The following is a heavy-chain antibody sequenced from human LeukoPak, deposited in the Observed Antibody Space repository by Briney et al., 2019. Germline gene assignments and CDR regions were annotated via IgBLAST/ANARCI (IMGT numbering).Heavy chain of an antibody. CDR3: AAYIWNDFYYYGMDV. CDR2: IYYSGST. Sequence: PSETLSLTCTVSGGSISSCYWSWIRQPPGKGLEWIWDIYYSGSTNYNPSLKSRVTISVDTSKNQFSLKLSSVTAADTAVYYCAAYIWNDFYYYGMDVWGKGTTVTVSS. CDR1: GGSISSCY. V-gene: IGHV4-59*01. D-gene: IGHD1-1*01. J-gene: IGHJ6*04.